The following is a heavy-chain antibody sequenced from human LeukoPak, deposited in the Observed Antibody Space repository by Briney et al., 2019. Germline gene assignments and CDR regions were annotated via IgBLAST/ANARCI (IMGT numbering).Heavy chain of an antibody. Sequence: SETLSLTCTVSGGSISSRSYYWGWIRQPPGKGLEWIGTIYYSGSTYYNPSLKSRVTISVDTSKNQFSLKLSSVTAADTAVYYCARDTRYSYGPFDYWGQGTLVTVSS. CDR3: ARDTRYSYGPFDY. CDR2: IYYSGST. V-gene: IGHV4-39*07. D-gene: IGHD5-18*01. J-gene: IGHJ4*02. CDR1: GGSISSRSYY.